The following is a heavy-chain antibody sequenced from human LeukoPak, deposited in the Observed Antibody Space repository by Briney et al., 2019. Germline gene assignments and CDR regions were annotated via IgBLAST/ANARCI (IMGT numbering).Heavy chain of an antibody. V-gene: IGHV4-39*07. CDR1: GGSISTSNYY. D-gene: IGHD2-2*01. CDR3: ARDTRNPEITPFYMDV. CDR2: IFYSGST. J-gene: IGHJ6*03. Sequence: SETLSLTCTVSGGSISTSNYYWGWIRQPPGKGLEWIGNIFYSGSTYYSPSLKSRVTMSVDTSKNQFSLKLSSVTAADTAVYYCARDTRNPEITPFYMDVWGKGTTVTISS.